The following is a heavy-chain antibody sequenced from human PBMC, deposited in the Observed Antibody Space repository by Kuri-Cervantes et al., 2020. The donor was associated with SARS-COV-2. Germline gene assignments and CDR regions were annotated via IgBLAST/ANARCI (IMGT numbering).Heavy chain of an antibody. V-gene: IGHV3-48*02. J-gene: IGHJ4*02. D-gene: IGHD2-15*01. Sequence: GESLRLSCRASGFTFSIYSMNWVRQAPGKGLEWVSYITGGSNIIYYADSVKGRFTISRDNAKNLLYLQMNSLRDEDAAVYYCSRGRQWGQDNWGQGTLVTVSS. CDR3: SRGRQWGQDN. CDR2: ITGGSNII. CDR1: GFTFSIYS.